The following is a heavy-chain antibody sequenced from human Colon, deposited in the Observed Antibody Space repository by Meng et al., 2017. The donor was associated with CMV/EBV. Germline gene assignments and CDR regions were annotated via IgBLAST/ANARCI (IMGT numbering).Heavy chain of an antibody. CDR2: IYYSGST. D-gene: IGHD2-15*01. Sequence: SETLSLTCTVSGGSISSYYWSWIQQPPGKGLEWIGYIYYSGSTNYNPSLKSRVTISVDTSKNQFSLKLRSVTAADTAVYYCARDDEFCSGGSCYYFDYWGQGTLVTVSS. V-gene: IGHV4-59*12. CDR3: ARDDEFCSGGSCYYFDY. J-gene: IGHJ4*02. CDR1: GGSISSYY.